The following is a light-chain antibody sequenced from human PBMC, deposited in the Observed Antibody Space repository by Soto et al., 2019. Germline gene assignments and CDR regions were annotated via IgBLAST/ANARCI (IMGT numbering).Light chain of an antibody. Sequence: MQGKYPPSTQLVNMGDRVTSTCLASQSFSTWLAWYQQNPGKAPKLLIYDASSLESGVPSRFSASGSATEFTLTISILSHDDFATYCCQQSYCPLRTFGQGTKVDI. J-gene: IGKJ1*01. V-gene: IGKV1-5*01. CDR1: QSFSTW. CDR2: DAS. CDR3: QQSYCPLRT.